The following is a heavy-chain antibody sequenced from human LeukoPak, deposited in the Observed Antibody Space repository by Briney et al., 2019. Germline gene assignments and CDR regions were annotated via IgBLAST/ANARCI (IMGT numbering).Heavy chain of an antibody. J-gene: IGHJ4*02. D-gene: IGHD6-13*01. V-gene: IGHV4-4*02. CDR3: ARGSAAGTPSWFDY. Sequence: PSETLSLTCAVSGGSISSSNWWSWVRQPPGKGLEWIGEIYHSGSTNYNPSLKSRVTISVDKSKNQFSLKLSSVTAADTAVYYCARGSAAGTPSWFDYWGRGTLVTVSS. CDR2: IYHSGST. CDR1: GGSISSSNW.